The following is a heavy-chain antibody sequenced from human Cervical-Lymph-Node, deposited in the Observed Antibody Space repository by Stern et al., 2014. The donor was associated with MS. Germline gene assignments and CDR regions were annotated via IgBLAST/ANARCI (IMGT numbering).Heavy chain of an antibody. CDR1: GYSFTAYY. CDR3: ARERHSMDV. V-gene: IGHV1-2*02. CDR2: IDPNSGVT. Sequence: QVQLVQSGAEVKTPGASVKVSCKASGYSFTAYYMHWVRQAPGQGLEWIGWIDPNSGVTKSAQNFQGRVTMTRDTSISTFYMELSGLTSDDTAVFYCARERHSMDVWGQGTTVTVSS. J-gene: IGHJ6*02.